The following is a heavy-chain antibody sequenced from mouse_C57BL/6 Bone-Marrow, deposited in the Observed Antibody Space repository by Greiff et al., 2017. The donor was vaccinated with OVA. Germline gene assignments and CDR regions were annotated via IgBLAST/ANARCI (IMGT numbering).Heavy chain of an antibody. V-gene: IGHV5-4*01. Sequence: DVKLVESGGGLVKPGGSLKLSCAASGFTFSSYAMSWVRQTPEKRLEWVATISDGGSYTYYPDNVKGRFTISRDNAKNNLYLQMSHLKSEDTAMYYCARDEGDSSGYVPWGQGTLVTVSA. CDR2: ISDGGSYT. CDR3: ARDEGDSSGYVP. J-gene: IGHJ3*01. D-gene: IGHD3-2*02. CDR1: GFTFSSYA.